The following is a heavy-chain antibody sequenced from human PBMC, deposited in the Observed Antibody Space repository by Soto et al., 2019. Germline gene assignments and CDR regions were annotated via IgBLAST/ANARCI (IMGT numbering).Heavy chain of an antibody. V-gene: IGHV1-69*05. CDR3: ARDRDYGGNWFAP. CDR1: GGTFSSYA. J-gene: IGHJ5*02. Sequence: QVQLVQSGAEVKKPGSSVKVSCKASGGTFSSYAISWVRQAPGQGLEWMGGIIPIFGTANYAQKFQGRVTLTLDXXTSTAYMELSSLRSEDTAVYYCARDRDYGGNWFAPWGQGTLVTVSS. D-gene: IGHD4-17*01. CDR2: IIPIFGTA.